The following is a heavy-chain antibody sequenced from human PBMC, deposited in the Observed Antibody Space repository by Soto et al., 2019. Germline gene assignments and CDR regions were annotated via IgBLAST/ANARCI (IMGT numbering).Heavy chain of an antibody. Sequence: EVQLVESGGGLVQPGGSLRLSCAASGFTLSSYHMDWVRQAPGKGVEWVSYININSGTIHYADSVKGRFTISRDNAKNSLYLQMDSLRAEDTAVYFCARDGTTGTTNYHYAMDVWGQGTTVTVSS. D-gene: IGHD4-17*01. CDR2: ININSGTI. CDR3: ARDGTTGTTNYHYAMDV. J-gene: IGHJ6*02. V-gene: IGHV3-48*03. CDR1: GFTLSSYH.